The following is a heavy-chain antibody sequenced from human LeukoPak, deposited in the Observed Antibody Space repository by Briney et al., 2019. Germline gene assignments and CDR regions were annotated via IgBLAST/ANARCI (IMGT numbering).Heavy chain of an antibody. V-gene: IGHV4-59*01. CDR2: IYNSGND. CDR1: GVSISDYY. D-gene: IGHD4-11*01. J-gene: IGHJ3*02. CDR3: ATFFYSKYPRSEAFDM. Sequence: PSETLSLTCTVSGVSISDYYWSWIRQPPGKGLEWIGYIYNSGNDNYNPSLRSRVTMSLDTSKNQFSLRLTSVTAADTAVYFCATFFYSKYPRSEAFDMWGQGTMVTVSS.